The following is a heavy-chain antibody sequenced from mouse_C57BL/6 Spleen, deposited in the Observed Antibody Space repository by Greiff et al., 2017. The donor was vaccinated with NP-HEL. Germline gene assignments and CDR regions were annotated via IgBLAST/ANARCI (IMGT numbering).Heavy chain of an antibody. V-gene: IGHV1-53*01. Sequence: QVQLQQSGTELVKPGASVKLSCKASGYTFTSYWMHWVKQRPGQGLEWIGNINPSNGGTNYNEKFKSKATLTVDKSSSTAYMQLSSLTSEDSAVYYCARSLISVYYAMDYWGQGTSVTVSS. CDR3: ARSLISVYYAMDY. CDR2: INPSNGGT. J-gene: IGHJ4*01. CDR1: GYTFTSYW.